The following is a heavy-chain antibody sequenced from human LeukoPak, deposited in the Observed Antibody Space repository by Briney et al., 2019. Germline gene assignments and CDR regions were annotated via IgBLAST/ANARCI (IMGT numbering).Heavy chain of an antibody. Sequence: GGSLRLSCAASGFTFSSYGMHWVRQAPGKGLEWVAFIRYDGSNKYYADSVKGRFTISRDNSKNTLYLQMNSLRAEDTAVYYCARDKGNMILDAFDIWGQGTMVTVSS. V-gene: IGHV3-30*02. D-gene: IGHD3-16*01. CDR2: IRYDGSNK. CDR1: GFTFSSYG. J-gene: IGHJ3*02. CDR3: ARDKGNMILDAFDI.